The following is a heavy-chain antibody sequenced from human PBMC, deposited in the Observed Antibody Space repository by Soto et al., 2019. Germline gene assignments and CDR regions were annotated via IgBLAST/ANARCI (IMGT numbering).Heavy chain of an antibody. V-gene: IGHV3-33*01. CDR1: GFTFSSYG. CDR2: IWYDGSNK. D-gene: IGHD4-17*01. J-gene: IGHJ4*02. Sequence: GGSLRLSCAASGFTFSSYGMHWVRQAPGKGLEWVAVIWYDGSNKYYADSVKGRFTISRDNSKNTLYLQMNSLRAEDTAVYYCARGLLFDYGDYFDYWGQGTLVTVSS. CDR3: ARGLLFDYGDYFDY.